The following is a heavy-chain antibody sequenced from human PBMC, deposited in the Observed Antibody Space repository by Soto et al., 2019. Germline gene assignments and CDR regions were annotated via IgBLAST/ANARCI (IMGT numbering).Heavy chain of an antibody. Sequence: QVQLVESGGGVVQPGRSLRLSCAASGFKFSSYDMHWVRQAPGKGLEWVAIISFDGSKKYYGDSAKGRFTISRDNSKNRMYLQMNSLRGDDTAVYYCAKPIVAAGYYGMDVWGQGTTVTVSS. V-gene: IGHV3-30*18. CDR3: AKPIVAAGYYGMDV. CDR2: ISFDGSKK. D-gene: IGHD6-13*01. J-gene: IGHJ6*02. CDR1: GFKFSSYD.